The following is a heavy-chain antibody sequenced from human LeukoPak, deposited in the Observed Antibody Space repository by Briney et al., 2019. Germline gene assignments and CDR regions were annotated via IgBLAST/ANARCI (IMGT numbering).Heavy chain of an antibody. J-gene: IGHJ4*02. CDR3: ANSPSLEQLVQYFDY. CDR2: ISGSGGST. D-gene: IGHD6-13*01. V-gene: IGHV3-23*01. Sequence: GGSLRLSCAASGFTVSSNYMSWVRQAPGKGLEWVSAISGSGGSTYYADSVKGRFTISRDNSKNTLYLQMNSLRAEDTAVYYCANSPSLEQLVQYFDYWGQGTLVTVSS. CDR1: GFTVSSNY.